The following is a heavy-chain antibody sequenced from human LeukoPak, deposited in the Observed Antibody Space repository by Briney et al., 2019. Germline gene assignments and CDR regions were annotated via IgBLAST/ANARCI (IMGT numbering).Heavy chain of an antibody. D-gene: IGHD1-26*01. CDR3: AREATSSDAFDI. J-gene: IGHJ3*02. Sequence: GASVKVSCKASGYTLTDYYMHWVRQAPGQGLEWMGWINPNSGGTNYAQKFQGRVTMTRDTSISTAYMELSRLRSDDTAVYYCAREATSSDAFDIWGQGTMVTVSS. CDR2: INPNSGGT. CDR1: GYTLTDYY. V-gene: IGHV1-2*02.